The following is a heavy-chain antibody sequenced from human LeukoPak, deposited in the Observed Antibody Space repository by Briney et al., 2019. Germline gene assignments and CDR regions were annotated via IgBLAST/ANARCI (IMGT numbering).Heavy chain of an antibody. Sequence: GGSLRLSCSASGFTFSSYAMHWVRQAPGKGLEYVSAISSNGGSTYYADSVKGRFTISRDNSKNTLYLQMSSLRAEDTAVYYCVKGGSRRLYSSPFTDFDYWGQGTLVTVSS. CDR2: ISSNGGST. J-gene: IGHJ4*02. D-gene: IGHD6-6*01. CDR1: GFTFSSYA. CDR3: VKGGSRRLYSSPFTDFDY. V-gene: IGHV3-64D*06.